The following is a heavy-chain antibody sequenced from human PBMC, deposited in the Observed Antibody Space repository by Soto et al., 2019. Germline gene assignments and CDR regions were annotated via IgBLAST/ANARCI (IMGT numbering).Heavy chain of an antibody. CDR3: ARALPLGYCSSTSCPQQDWFDP. V-gene: IGHV1-18*01. D-gene: IGHD2-2*01. Sequence: QVQLVQSGAEVKKPGASVKVSCKASGYTFTSYGISRVRQAPGQGLEWMGWISAYNGNTNYAQKLQGRVTMTTDTSTSTAYMELRSLRSDDTAVYYCARALPLGYCSSTSCPQQDWFDPWGQGTLVTVSS. J-gene: IGHJ5*02. CDR2: ISAYNGNT. CDR1: GYTFTSYG.